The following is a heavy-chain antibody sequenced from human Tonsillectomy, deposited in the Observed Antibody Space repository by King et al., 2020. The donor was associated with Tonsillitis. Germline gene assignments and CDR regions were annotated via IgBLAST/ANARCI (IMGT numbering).Heavy chain of an antibody. J-gene: IGHJ3*02. D-gene: IGHD1-26*01. CDR3: ASEPKGAEAQYALDI. CDR2: INYDGSDK. CDR1: GFTFTNYG. V-gene: IGHV3-30*02. Sequence: VQLVESGGGVVQPGGSLRLSCAASGFTFTNYGMHWVRQAPGKGLEWVTFINYDGSDKFYSGSVKGRFAISRDNSKNTLYLQMNGLRAEDTAVYYCASEPKGAEAQYALDIWGQGTMVTVSS.